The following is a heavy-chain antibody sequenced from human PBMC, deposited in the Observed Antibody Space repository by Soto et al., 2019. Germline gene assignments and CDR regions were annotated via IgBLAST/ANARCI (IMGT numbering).Heavy chain of an antibody. D-gene: IGHD1-1*01. CDR1: GGTFSSYA. Sequence: GASVKVSCKASGGTFSSYATSWVRQAPGQGLEWMGGIIPIFGTANYAQKFQGRVTITADESTSTAYMELSSLRSEDTAVYYCARATVQSPTALDYWGQGTLVTVSS. J-gene: IGHJ4*02. V-gene: IGHV1-69*13. CDR3: ARATVQSPTALDY. CDR2: IIPIFGTA.